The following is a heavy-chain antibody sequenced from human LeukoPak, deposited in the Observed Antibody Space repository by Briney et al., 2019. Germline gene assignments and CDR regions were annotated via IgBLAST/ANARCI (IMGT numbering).Heavy chain of an antibody. CDR1: GFTFSSYS. CDR2: IKQDGSEK. CDR3: ARLTGGQYFDY. J-gene: IGHJ4*02. Sequence: PGGSLRLSCAASGFTFSSYSMNWVRQAPGKGLEWVANIKQDGSEKYYVDSVKGRFTISRDNAKNSLYLQMNSLRAEDTAVYYCARLTGGQYFDYWGQGTLVTVSS. D-gene: IGHD3-10*01. V-gene: IGHV3-7*01.